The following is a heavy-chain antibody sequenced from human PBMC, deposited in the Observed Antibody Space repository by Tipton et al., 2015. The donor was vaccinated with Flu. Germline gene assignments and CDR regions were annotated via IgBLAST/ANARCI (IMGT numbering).Heavy chain of an antibody. CDR2: IYYSGST. V-gene: IGHV4-39*07. CDR3: AREGRREQLALDY. D-gene: IGHD6-6*01. Sequence: TLSLTCTVSGDSISSSYYWGWIRQPPGKGLEWIGSIYYSGSTYYDPSLKGRVTISVDTSKNQFSLKLSSVTAADTAVYYCAREGRREQLALDYWGQGTLVTVSS. CDR1: GDSISSSYY. J-gene: IGHJ4*02.